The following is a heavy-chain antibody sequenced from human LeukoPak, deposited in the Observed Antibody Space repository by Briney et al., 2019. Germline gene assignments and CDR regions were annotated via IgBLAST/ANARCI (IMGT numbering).Heavy chain of an antibody. V-gene: IGHV4-31*11. CDR2: IYYSGST. CDR3: ARHVVGVATTFDY. CDR1: GGSFSGYY. Sequence: SETLSLTCAVYGGSFSGYYWSWIRQHPGKGLEWIGYIYYSGSTYYNPSLKSRVTISVDTSKNQFSLKLSSVTAADTAVYYCARHVVGVATTFDYWGQGTLVTVSS. J-gene: IGHJ4*02. D-gene: IGHD5-24*01.